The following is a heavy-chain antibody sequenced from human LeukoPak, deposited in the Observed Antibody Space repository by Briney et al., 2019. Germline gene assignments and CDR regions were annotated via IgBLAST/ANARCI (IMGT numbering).Heavy chain of an antibody. CDR1: GFTFSGSA. Sequence: GGSLRLSCAASGFTFSGSAMHWVRQAPGKGLEWVADIKQDGSEKYYVDSVKGRFTISRDNAKNSLYLQMNSLRAEDTAVYYCATPPVLLIYWGQGTLVTVSS. J-gene: IGHJ4*02. CDR3: ATPPVLLIY. CDR2: IKQDGSEK. D-gene: IGHD3-10*01. V-gene: IGHV3-7*01.